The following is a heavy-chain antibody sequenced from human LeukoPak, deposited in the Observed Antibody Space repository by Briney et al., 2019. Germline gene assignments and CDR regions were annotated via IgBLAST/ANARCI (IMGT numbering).Heavy chain of an antibody. CDR3: AKTGDCSGGSCPRGNWFDP. CDR1: GGSITSADYY. D-gene: IGHD2-15*01. Sequence: PSQTLSLTCTVSGGSITSADYYWSWIRQPPGNGLEWIGYIYYSGSTYYNPSLKSRVTISVDTSKNQFSLKLSSVTAADTAVYYCAKTGDCSGGSCPRGNWFDPWGQGTLVTVSS. J-gene: IGHJ5*02. V-gene: IGHV4-30-4*01. CDR2: IYYSGST.